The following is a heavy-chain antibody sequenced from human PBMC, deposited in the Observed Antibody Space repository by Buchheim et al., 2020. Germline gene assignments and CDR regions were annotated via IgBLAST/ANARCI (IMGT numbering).Heavy chain of an antibody. CDR1: TESISSSSNY. CDR2: MFYSGSV. D-gene: IGHD1-7*01. CDR3: VRHRSGTMFNY. Sequence: QLQLQESGPGLVKPSETLSLTCTVSTESISSSSNYWVWLRQPPGKGLEWIGTMFYSGSVFYNPSLRIRPPLSVDTSNNHFPLKLNSVTAADTAVYYCVRHRSGTMFNYWGQGTL. V-gene: IGHV4-39*01. J-gene: IGHJ4*02.